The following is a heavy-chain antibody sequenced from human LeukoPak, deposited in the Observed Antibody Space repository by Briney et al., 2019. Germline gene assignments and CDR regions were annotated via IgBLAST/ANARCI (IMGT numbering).Heavy chain of an antibody. Sequence: ASVKVSCKASGYTFTSYAMNWVRQAPGQGLEWMGWINTNTGNPTYAQGFTGRFVFSLDTSVSTAYLQISSLKAEDTAVYYCARGRRDYVWGSYRYTYEDYWGQGTLVTVSS. J-gene: IGHJ4*02. CDR1: GYTFTSYA. V-gene: IGHV7-4-1*02. CDR2: INTNTGNP. CDR3: ARGRRDYVWGSYRYTYEDY. D-gene: IGHD3-16*02.